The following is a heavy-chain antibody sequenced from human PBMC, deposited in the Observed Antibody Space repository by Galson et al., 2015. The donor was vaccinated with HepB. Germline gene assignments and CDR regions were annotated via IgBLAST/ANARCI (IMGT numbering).Heavy chain of an antibody. V-gene: IGHV5-51*03. D-gene: IGHD5-12*01. CDR2: IYPNDSDT. CDR1: GYRFSTSW. Sequence: QSGAEVKKPGESLQISCKASGYRFSTSWIGWVRQMPGRGLEWVAMIYPNDSDTRYNPSLEGHVIMSVDKSINTAYLQWRGLKPSDSGIYFCARTSGFPWGQGTQVTVSS. CDR3: ARTSGFP. J-gene: IGHJ5*02.